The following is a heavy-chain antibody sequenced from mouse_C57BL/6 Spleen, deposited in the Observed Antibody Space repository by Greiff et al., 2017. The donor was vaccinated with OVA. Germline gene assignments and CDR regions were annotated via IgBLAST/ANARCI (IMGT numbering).Heavy chain of an antibody. J-gene: IGHJ2*01. V-gene: IGHV1-82*01. Sequence: VQLQQSGPELVKPGASVKISCKASGYAFSSSWMNWVKQRPGKGLEWIGRIYPGDGDTNYNGKFKGKATLTADKSSSTAYMQLSRLTSEDSAVYFCARWGQLLGYWGQGTTLTVSS. CDR3: ARWGQLLGY. D-gene: IGHD6-1*01. CDR2: IYPGDGDT. CDR1: GYAFSSSW.